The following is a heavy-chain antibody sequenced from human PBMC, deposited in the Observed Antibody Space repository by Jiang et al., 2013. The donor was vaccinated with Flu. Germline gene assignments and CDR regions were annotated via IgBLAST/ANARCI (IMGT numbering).Heavy chain of an antibody. J-gene: IGHJ4*02. CDR1: GFTFSTYA. CDR2: ISGSGDGT. V-gene: IGHV3-23*04. CDR3: ARLPRYSGYDWYYFDY. D-gene: IGHD5-12*01. Sequence: VQLVESGGGLVQPGGSLRLSCAASGFTFSTYAMSWVRQAPGKGLQWVSAISGSGDGTNYADSVKGRFTISRDNSKNTLYLQMHSLRVEDTAVWYCARLPRYSGYDWYYFDYWGQGTLVTVSS.